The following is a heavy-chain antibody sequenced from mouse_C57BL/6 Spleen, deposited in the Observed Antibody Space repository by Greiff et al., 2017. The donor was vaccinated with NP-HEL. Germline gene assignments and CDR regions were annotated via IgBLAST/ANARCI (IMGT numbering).Heavy chain of an antibody. D-gene: IGHD2-4*01. J-gene: IGHJ4*01. CDR3: ARGGLRRGYAMDY. CDR1: GYTFTTYP. Sequence: LVESGAELVKPGASVKMSCKASGYTFTTYPIEWMKQNHGKSLEWIGNFHPYNDDTKYNEKFKGKATLTVEKSSSTVYLELSRLTSDDSAVYYCARGGLRRGYAMDYWGQGTSVTVSS. CDR2: FHPYNDDT. V-gene: IGHV1-47*01.